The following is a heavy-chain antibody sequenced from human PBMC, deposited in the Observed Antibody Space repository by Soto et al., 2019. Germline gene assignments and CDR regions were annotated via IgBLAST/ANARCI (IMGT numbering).Heavy chain of an antibody. J-gene: IGHJ6*02. CDR2: ISAYNGNT. Sequence: EASVKVSCKASGYPFTSYGISWVRQAPGQGLEWMEWISAYNGNTNYAQKLQGRVTMTTDTSTSKAYMDLRSLRSDDTAVYYCARDSLLYYYFWSGYNYYYYGMDVWGQGTTVTVSS. D-gene: IGHD3-3*01. V-gene: IGHV1-18*01. CDR1: GYPFTSYG. CDR3: ARDSLLYYYFWSGYNYYYYGMDV.